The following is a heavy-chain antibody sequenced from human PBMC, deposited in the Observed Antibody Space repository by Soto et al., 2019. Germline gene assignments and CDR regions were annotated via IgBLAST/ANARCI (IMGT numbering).Heavy chain of an antibody. J-gene: IGHJ6*02. CDR3: ARDGYYYGSGSYYIGYYYYGMDV. V-gene: IGHV3-7*01. CDR2: IKQDGSEK. D-gene: IGHD3-10*01. Sequence: GGSLRLSCAACGFTFSSYWMSWVRQAPGKGLEWVANIKQDGSEKYYVDSVKGRFTISRDNAKNSLYLQMNSLRAEDTAVYYCARDGYYYGSGSYYIGYYYYGMDVWGQGTTVTVSS. CDR1: GFTFSSYW.